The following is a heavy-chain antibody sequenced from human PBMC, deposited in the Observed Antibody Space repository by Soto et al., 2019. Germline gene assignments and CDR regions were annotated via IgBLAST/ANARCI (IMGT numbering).Heavy chain of an antibody. D-gene: IGHD5-18*01. V-gene: IGHV3-43*02. CDR2: ISGDGGST. Sequence: GGSLRLSCAASGFTFDDYAMHWVRQAPGKGLEWVSLISGDGGSTYYADSVKGRFTNSRDNSKNSLYLQMNSLRTEDTALYYCAKDIIPRGGYSYGPGYYYYGIDVWGQGTTVTVSS. J-gene: IGHJ6*02. CDR3: AKDIIPRGGYSYGPGYYYYGIDV. CDR1: GFTFDDYA.